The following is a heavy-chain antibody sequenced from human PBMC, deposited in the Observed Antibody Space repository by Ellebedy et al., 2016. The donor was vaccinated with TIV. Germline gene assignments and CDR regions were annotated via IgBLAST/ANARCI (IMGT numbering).Heavy chain of an antibody. Sequence: PGGSLRLSCAASGFTFSAYSLSWVRQAPGKGLEWVSAIRYSGSSYYADSVKGRFTIFRDNSKNTLYLQMNSLRDDDTAVYYCARDPVGGGYVKYDKYGMDVWGQGTTVTVSS. CDR3: ARDPVGGGYVKYDKYGMDV. J-gene: IGHJ6*02. D-gene: IGHD5-12*01. CDR1: GFTFSAYS. V-gene: IGHV3-23*01. CDR2: IRYSGSS.